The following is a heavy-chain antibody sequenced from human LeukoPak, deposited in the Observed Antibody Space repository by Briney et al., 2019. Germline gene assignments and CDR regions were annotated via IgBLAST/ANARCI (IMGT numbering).Heavy chain of an antibody. D-gene: IGHD6-19*01. CDR2: ISYDGSNK. CDR1: GFTFSSYG. Sequence: GRSLRLSCAASGFTFSSYGMHWVRQAPGKGLEWVAVISYDGSNKYYADSVKGRFTISRDNSKNTLYLQMNSLSIEDTAVYYCARDEGGGWYQEDSWGQGTLVTVSS. CDR3: ARDEGGGWYQEDS. V-gene: IGHV3-30*03. J-gene: IGHJ4*02.